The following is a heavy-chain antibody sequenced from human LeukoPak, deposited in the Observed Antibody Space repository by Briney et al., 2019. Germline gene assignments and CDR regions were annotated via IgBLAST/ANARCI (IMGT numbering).Heavy chain of an antibody. Sequence: PSETLSLTCTVSGGSISSSSYYWGWIRQPPGKGLEWIGSIHYSGSTYYNPSLKSRVTISVDTSKNQFSLKLSSVTAADTAVYYCASEFLAGPEGYYFDYWGQGTLVTVSS. D-gene: IGHD1-14*01. J-gene: IGHJ4*02. CDR1: GGSISSSSYY. CDR3: ASEFLAGPEGYYFDY. CDR2: IHYSGST. V-gene: IGHV4-39*07.